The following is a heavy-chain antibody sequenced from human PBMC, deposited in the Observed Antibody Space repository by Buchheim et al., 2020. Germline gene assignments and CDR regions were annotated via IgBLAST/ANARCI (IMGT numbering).Heavy chain of an antibody. J-gene: IGHJ5*02. CDR1: GGSVSSGTYY. D-gene: IGHD3-22*01. CDR2: VHYSGST. V-gene: IGHV4-61*01. CDR3: ARADSSGYLRNWFDP. Sequence: QVQLQESGPGLVKPSETLSLTCTVSGGSVSSGTYYWSWIRQPPGKGLEWIGYVHYSGSTNYNPSLKSRVTISVDTSKNQFSLRLNSVTAADTAVYYCARADSSGYLRNWFDPWGQGT.